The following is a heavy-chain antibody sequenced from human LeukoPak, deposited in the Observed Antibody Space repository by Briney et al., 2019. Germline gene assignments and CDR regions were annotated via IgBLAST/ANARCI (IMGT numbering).Heavy chain of an antibody. J-gene: IGHJ4*02. CDR2: ISSGSTYT. CDR1: GFTFSDHY. Sequence: GGSLRLSCEVSGFTFSDHYMSWIRQAPGKRLEWISYISSGSTYTNYADSVEGRFTISRDNAKNSLYLQMNSLRAEDTAVYYCARGDYGGDYFDYWGQGTLVTVSS. D-gene: IGHD4-23*01. V-gene: IGHV3-11*05. CDR3: ARGDYGGDYFDY.